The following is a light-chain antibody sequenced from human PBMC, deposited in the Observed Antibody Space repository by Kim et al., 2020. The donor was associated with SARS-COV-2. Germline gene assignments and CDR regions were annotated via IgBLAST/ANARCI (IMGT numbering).Light chain of an antibody. CDR3: NSRDSSTNHLV. CDR2: GKN. V-gene: IGLV3-19*01. Sequence: ALGQTVRITCQGDSLINYYASWYQQKPGQAPVVVIYGKNNRLSGIPDRFSGSTSGNTASLTITGAQAEDEAVYYCNSRDSSTNHLVFGGGTQLTVL. CDR1: SLINYY. J-gene: IGLJ2*01.